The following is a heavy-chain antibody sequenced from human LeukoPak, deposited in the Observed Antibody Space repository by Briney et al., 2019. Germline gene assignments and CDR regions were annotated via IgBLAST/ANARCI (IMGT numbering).Heavy chain of an antibody. Sequence: GGSLRLSCAASGFTVSSNYVSWVRQAPGKGLEWVSVIYSGGSTYYADSVKGRFTISRDNSKSTLYLQMNSLRAEDTAVYYCAREGNYDYVWGSYRYWIDYWGQGTLVTVSS. V-gene: IGHV3-66*01. J-gene: IGHJ4*02. CDR2: IYSGGST. CDR3: AREGNYDYVWGSYRYWIDY. CDR1: GFTVSSNY. D-gene: IGHD3-16*02.